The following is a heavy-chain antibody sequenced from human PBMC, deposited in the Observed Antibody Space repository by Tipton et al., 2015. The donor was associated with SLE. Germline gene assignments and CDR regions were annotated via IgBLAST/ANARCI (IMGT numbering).Heavy chain of an antibody. CDR1: GFTFSTYE. V-gene: IGHV3-48*03. CDR3: ASEVGDIAGARTGWYFDL. D-gene: IGHD1-26*01. J-gene: IGHJ2*01. CDR2: ISDVGSTI. Sequence: VQLVQSGGGLVQPGGSLRLSCASSGFTFSTYEMNWVRQAPGKGLEWVSYISDVGSTIYYADSVKGRFSISRDNAKNSLYLQMNSLRVEDTAAYYCASEVGDIAGARTGWYFDLWGRGTLVTVS.